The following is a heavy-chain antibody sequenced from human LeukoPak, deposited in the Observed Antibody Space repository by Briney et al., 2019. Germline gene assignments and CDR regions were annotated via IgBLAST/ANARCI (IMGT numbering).Heavy chain of an antibody. CDR2: IKQDGSEK. V-gene: IGHV3-7*01. CDR3: ARXRCSSNSCFPDY. D-gene: IGHD2-2*01. J-gene: IGHJ4*02. CDR1: GFTFSTYW. Sequence: GGSLRLSCAASGFTFSTYWMSWVRQAPGKGLEWVAHIKQDGSEKYYVDSVKGRFTISRDNAKNSLFLQMNSLRAEDTAVYYCARXRCSSNSCFPDYWGQGTLVTVSS.